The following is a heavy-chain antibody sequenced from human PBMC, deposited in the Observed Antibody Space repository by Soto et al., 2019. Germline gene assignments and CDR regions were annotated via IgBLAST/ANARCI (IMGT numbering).Heavy chain of an antibody. Sequence: QVQLVQSGAEVKRPGASVKVSCRASGYTFTDTFIHWLRQAPGQRPEWMGWVNPNLGNPHYARKFQGRVSLTRDTSINTAYMELVGLESDDSAFYFCARAMPRTVLGFDYWGQGTLVTVSS. V-gene: IGHV1-2*02. CDR1: GYTFTDTF. CDR2: VNPNLGNP. J-gene: IGHJ4*02. CDR3: ARAMPRTVLGFDY. D-gene: IGHD1-1*01.